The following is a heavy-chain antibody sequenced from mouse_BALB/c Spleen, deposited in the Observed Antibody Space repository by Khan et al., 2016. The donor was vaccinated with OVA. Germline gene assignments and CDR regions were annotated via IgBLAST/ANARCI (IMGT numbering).Heavy chain of an antibody. CDR2: INPSTGYS. Sequence: VQLQQSGAELAKPGASVKMSCKASGYTFINYWILWVKQRPGQGLEWIGYINPSTGYSEYNQNFKDKATLTADNSSSPAYMQLSRLTSEDSAVDYCARRGLRWDFDYWGQGTTLTVSS. CDR1: GYTFINYW. D-gene: IGHD1-1*01. J-gene: IGHJ2*01. CDR3: ARRGLRWDFDY. V-gene: IGHV1-7*01.